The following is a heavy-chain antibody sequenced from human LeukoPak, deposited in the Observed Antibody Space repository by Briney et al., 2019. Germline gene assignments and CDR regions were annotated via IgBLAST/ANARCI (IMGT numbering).Heavy chain of an antibody. D-gene: IGHD6-13*01. CDR3: GRVKAVGVPVGIDAYYDYGLDV. CDR1: GGTFSKLS. CDR2: VIPIVVVA. J-gene: IGHJ6*02. V-gene: IGHV1-69*04. Sequence: SVKVSCKASGGTFSKLSLSWVRQAPARGLEWMGRVIPIVVVAHYAQIFQGRGTLTADPSTSTAYPELCSLRPEETAMYICGRVKAVGVPVGIDAYYDYGLDVWGQGTTVTVSS.